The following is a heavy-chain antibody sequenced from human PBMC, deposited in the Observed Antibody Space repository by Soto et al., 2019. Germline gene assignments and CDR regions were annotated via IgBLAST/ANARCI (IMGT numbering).Heavy chain of an antibody. V-gene: IGHV3-11*05. CDR1: GFTFSDYY. CDR2: ISSSSSYT. D-gene: IGHD6-13*01. CDR3: ARDPSSSQPNSH. J-gene: IGHJ4*02. Sequence: GSLRLSCAASGFTFSDYYMSWIRQAPGKGLEWVSYISSSSSYTNYADSVKGRFTISRDNAKNSLYLQMNSLRAEDTAVYYCARDPSSSQPNSHWGQGTLVTVSS.